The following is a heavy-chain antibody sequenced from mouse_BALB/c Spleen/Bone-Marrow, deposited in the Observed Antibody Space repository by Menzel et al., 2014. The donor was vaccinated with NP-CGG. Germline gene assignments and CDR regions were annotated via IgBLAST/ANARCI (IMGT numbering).Heavy chain of an antibody. J-gene: IGHJ3*01. CDR1: GFTFSSYG. D-gene: IGHD2-4*01. CDR2: ISSGGSYT. V-gene: IGHV5-6*01. CDR3: ARQEITTRNAWFAY. Sequence: EVHLVESGGDLVKPGGSLKLSCAASGFTFSSYGMSWVRQTPDKRLEWVATISSGGSYTYYPDSVKGRFTISRDNAKNTLYLQMSSLKSEDTVMYYCARQEITTRNAWFAYWGQGTLVTVSA.